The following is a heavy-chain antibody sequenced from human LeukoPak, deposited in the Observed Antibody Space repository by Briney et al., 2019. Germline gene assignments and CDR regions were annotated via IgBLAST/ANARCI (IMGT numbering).Heavy chain of an antibody. V-gene: IGHV4-59*08. CDR3: ARHGSGSYYQFYYYYGMDV. Sequence: PSETLSLTCTVSGGSISSYYWSWIRQPPGKGLEWIGYIYYSGSTNYNPSLKSRVTISVDTSKNQFSLKLSSVTAADTAVYYCARHGSGSYYQFYYYYGMDVWGQGTTVTVSS. CDR2: IYYSGST. D-gene: IGHD3-10*01. CDR1: GGSISSYY. J-gene: IGHJ6*02.